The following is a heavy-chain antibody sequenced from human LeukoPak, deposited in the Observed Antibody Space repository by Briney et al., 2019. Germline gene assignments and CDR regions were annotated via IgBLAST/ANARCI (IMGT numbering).Heavy chain of an antibody. V-gene: IGHV3-48*04. CDR3: AELGITMIGGV. CDR1: GFTFSSYS. CDR2: ISSSGSTI. D-gene: IGHD3-10*02. Sequence: GGSLRLSCAGSGFTFSSYSMNWVRQAPGKGLEWVSYISSSGSTIYYADSVKGRFTNSRDNAKNSLYLQMNSLRAEDTAVYYCAELGITMIGGVWGKGTTVTISS. J-gene: IGHJ6*04.